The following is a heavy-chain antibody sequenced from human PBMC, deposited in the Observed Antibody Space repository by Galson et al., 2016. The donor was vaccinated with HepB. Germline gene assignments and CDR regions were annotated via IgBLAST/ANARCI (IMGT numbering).Heavy chain of an antibody. CDR2: TYYRSKWHN. CDR3: ARVPLLFVDAVGYDAFDI. J-gene: IGHJ3*02. CDR1: GDSVSSDNAT. D-gene: IGHD3-22*01. V-gene: IGHV6-1*01. Sequence: CAISGDSVSSDNATWNWIRQSPSRGLEWLGRTYYRSKWHNDYALSVKSRISINADTSKNQISLQLNSVSPEDTAVYYCARVPLLFVDAVGYDAFDIWGQGTLVTVSS.